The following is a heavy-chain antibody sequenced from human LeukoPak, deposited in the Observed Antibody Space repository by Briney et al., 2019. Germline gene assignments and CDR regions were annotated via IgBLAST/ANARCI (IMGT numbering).Heavy chain of an antibody. CDR3: ATDSGYRTFDV. CDR1: GFTFSSYS. Sequence: GGSLRLSCAASGFTFSSYSMNWVRQAPGKGLEWVSSISSSSSYIYYADSVKGRFTISRDNAKKSLYLDMNSLKVEDTAVYYCATDSGYRTFDVWGQGTMVAVSS. J-gene: IGHJ3*01. D-gene: IGHD5-12*01. CDR2: ISSSSSYI. V-gene: IGHV3-21*01.